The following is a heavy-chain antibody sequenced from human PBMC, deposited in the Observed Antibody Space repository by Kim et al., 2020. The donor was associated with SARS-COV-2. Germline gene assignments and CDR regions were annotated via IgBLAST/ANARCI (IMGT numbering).Heavy chain of an antibody. Sequence: SETLSLTCAVYGGSFSGYYWSWIRQPPGKGLEWIGEINHSGSTNYNPSLKSRVTISVDTSKNQFSLKLSSVTAADTAVYYCALGGIAAAGVFDYWGQGTLVTVSS. CDR1: GGSFSGYY. CDR3: ALGGIAAAGVFDY. J-gene: IGHJ4*02. V-gene: IGHV4-34*01. D-gene: IGHD6-13*01. CDR2: INHSGST.